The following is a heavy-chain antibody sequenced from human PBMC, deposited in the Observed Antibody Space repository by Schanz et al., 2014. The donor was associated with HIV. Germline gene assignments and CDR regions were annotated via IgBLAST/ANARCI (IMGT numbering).Heavy chain of an antibody. V-gene: IGHV3-23*01. J-gene: IGHJ4*02. Sequence: EVQLLESGGGLVQPGGSLRLSCAASGLTFSDYAMTWVRQGAGKGLEWVSTISESGRYTYYADSVKGRFTISRDNSKNTLYLQMTTLRTEDTAVYYCAKPEYDSSGNSQSHFDYWGQGTLVTVSP. CDR2: ISESGRYT. CDR1: GLTFSDYA. CDR3: AKPEYDSSGNSQSHFDY. D-gene: IGHD3-22*01.